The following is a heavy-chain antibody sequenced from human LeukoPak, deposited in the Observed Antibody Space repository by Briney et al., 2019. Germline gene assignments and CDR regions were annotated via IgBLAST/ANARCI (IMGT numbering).Heavy chain of an antibody. CDR1: GFTFSSYA. D-gene: IGHD1-26*01. CDR2: ISGSGGST. CDR3: AKSVRELLDYYSYFYMDV. V-gene: IGHV3-23*01. Sequence: LPGGSLRLSCAASGFTFSSYAMSWVRQAPGKGLEWVSAISGSGGSTYYADSVKGRFTISRDNSKNTLYLQMNSLRSDDTAVYYCAKSVRELLDYYSYFYMDVWGKGTTVTVSS. J-gene: IGHJ6*03.